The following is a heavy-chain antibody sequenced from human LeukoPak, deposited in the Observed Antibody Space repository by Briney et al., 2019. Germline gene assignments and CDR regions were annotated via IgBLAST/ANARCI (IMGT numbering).Heavy chain of an antibody. CDR2: IYSGGST. Sequence: GGSLRLSCTGSGLSFSSYGMSWVRQAPGKGLEWVSVIYSGGSTYYADSVKGRFTISRDNSKNTLYLQMNSLRAEDTAVYYCARDSSSWHYFDYWGQGTLVTVSS. CDR1: GLSFSSYG. CDR3: ARDSSSWHYFDY. V-gene: IGHV3-53*01. J-gene: IGHJ4*02. D-gene: IGHD6-13*01.